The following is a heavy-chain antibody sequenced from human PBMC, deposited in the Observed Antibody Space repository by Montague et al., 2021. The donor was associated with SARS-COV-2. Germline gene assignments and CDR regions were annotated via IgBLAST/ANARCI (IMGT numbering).Heavy chain of an antibody. D-gene: IGHD2-2*01. Sequence: CAISGDSVSSYSGAWNWLRQSPSRGLEWLGRTYYRSKWYYNYGVSVVRLVTVNADTSKNQVFLQLNSVTPEDTAVYFCARGLPARPNFGMDVWGQGITVTVSS. V-gene: IGHV6-1*01. CDR1: GDSVSSYSGA. CDR2: TYYRSKWYY. CDR3: ARGLPARPNFGMDV. J-gene: IGHJ6*02.